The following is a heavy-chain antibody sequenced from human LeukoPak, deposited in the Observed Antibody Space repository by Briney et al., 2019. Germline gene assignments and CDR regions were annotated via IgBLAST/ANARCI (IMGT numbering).Heavy chain of an antibody. Sequence: SETLSLTCTVSGGSISSSSYYWGWIRQPPGKGLEWIGSIYYSGSTYYNPSLKSRVTISVDTSKNQFSLKLSSVTAADTAVYYCARVFLKVYDYWGQGTLVTVSS. D-gene: IGHD3-3*01. CDR1: GGSISSSSYY. V-gene: IGHV4-39*07. CDR2: IYYSGST. J-gene: IGHJ4*02. CDR3: ARVFLKVYDY.